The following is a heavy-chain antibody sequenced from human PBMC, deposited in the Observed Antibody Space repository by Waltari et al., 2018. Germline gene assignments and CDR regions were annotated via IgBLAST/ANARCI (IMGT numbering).Heavy chain of an antibody. CDR3: ARGRYCSSTSCYSLPFDY. CDR2: INHSGST. Sequence: QVQLQQWGAGLLKPSETLSLTCAGYGGSFSGYYWSWIRQPPGKGLEGSGEINHSGSTNYNPSLKSRVTISVDTSKNQFSLKLSSVTAADTAVYYCARGRYCSSTSCYSLPFDYWGQGTLVTVSS. D-gene: IGHD2-2*01. CDR1: GGSFSGYY. J-gene: IGHJ4*02. V-gene: IGHV4-34*01.